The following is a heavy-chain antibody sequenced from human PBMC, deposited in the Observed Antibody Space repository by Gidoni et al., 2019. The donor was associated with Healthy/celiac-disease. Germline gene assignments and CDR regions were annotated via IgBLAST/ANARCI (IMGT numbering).Heavy chain of an antibody. Sequence: QVQLQQWGAGLLKPSETLSLTCAAYGGSFSGYYWSWIRQPPGKGLEWIGEINHSGSTNYNPSLKSRVTISVDTSKNQFSLKLSSVTAADTAVYYCARGLTTVTTRWFDPWGQGTLVTVSS. CDR2: INHSGST. J-gene: IGHJ5*02. CDR3: ARGLTTVTTRWFDP. V-gene: IGHV4-34*01. D-gene: IGHD4-4*01. CDR1: GGSFSGYY.